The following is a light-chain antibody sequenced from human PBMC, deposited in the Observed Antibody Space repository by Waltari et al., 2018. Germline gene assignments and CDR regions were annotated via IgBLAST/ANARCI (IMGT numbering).Light chain of an antibody. Sequence: ELVLTQYPGTLSLSPGERATLSCRASQCVNNNDLAWYQAKPGQAPRLLIYGISLRATGVPDRFSGGGSGTDFTLTISRLEPEDFAVYYCQHYGGSPKYTFGQGTKLEIK. V-gene: IGKV3-20*01. CDR1: QCVNNND. J-gene: IGKJ2*01. CDR2: GIS. CDR3: QHYGGSPKYT.